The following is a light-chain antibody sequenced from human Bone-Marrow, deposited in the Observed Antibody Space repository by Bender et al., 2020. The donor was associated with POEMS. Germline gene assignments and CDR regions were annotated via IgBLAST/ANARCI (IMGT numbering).Light chain of an antibody. CDR1: SSDVGNYNF. CDR2: DVS. J-gene: IGLJ3*02. V-gene: IGLV2-11*01. CDR3: CSYAGRSILWV. Sequence: QSALTQPASVSGSPGQSITISCTGTSSDVGNYNFVSWYQQHPGQAPKVMIYDVSKRPSGVPDRFSGSKSGNTASLTISGLQAEDEADYYCCSYAGRSILWVFGGGTQLTVL.